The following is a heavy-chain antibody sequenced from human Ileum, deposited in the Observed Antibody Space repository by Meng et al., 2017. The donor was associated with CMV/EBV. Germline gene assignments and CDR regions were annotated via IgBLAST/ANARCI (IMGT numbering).Heavy chain of an antibody. J-gene: IGHJ4*02. CDR3: ARVAYCRGNSCYFSGFDY. V-gene: IGHV4-61*01. CDR1: SSASYF. D-gene: IGHD2-21*01. Sequence: SSASYFWAWIRQPPGQGLEWIAYVYYTGSTSYSPSLKSRVTVSIDTSTNQFSLKLNSVTAADTAVYYCARVAYCRGNSCYFSGFDYWGQGALVTVSS. CDR2: VYYTGST.